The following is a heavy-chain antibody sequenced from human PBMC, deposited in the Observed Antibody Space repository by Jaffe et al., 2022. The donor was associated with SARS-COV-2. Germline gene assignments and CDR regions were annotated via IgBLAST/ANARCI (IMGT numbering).Heavy chain of an antibody. CDR3: ARHATNGCYAGFRCPLDY. V-gene: IGHV4-39*01. D-gene: IGHD2-2*01. CDR2: LSYNGNT. J-gene: IGHJ4*02. Sequence: QLQLQESGPGLVRPSETLSLTCTVSGDSITRYPYYWGWVRQPPGKGLEWIGSLSYNGNTYYNPSLKSRVTILVDTSKNQFSLKLTSVTAADTAMYYCARHATNGCYAGFRCPLDYWGQGTLVTVSS. CDR1: GDSITRYPYY.